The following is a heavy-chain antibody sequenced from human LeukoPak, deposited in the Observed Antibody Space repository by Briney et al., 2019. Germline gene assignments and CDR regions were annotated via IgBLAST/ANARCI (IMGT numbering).Heavy chain of an antibody. D-gene: IGHD3-22*01. Sequence: PGGSLKLSCAASGFTFSDSAVHWVRQASGKGLEWIGRIRSKTNSYATAYAASVKGRSTISRDDSKNTAYLQMNSLKTEDTAVYYCTRINYDSSDYPHPFDYWGQGTLVTVSS. CDR2: IRSKTNSYAT. V-gene: IGHV3-73*01. J-gene: IGHJ4*02. CDR1: GFTFSDSA. CDR3: TRINYDSSDYPHPFDY.